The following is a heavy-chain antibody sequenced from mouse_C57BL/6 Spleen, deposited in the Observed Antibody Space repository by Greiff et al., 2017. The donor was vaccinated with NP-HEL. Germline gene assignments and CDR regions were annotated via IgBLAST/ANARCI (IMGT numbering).Heavy chain of an antibody. Sequence: QVQLQQPGAELVMPGASVKLSCKASGYTFTSYWMHWVKQRPGQGLEWIGEIDPSDSYTNYNQKFKGKSTLTVDKSSSTAYMQLSSLTSEDSAVYYCARDTTVLDYWGQGTTLTVSS. CDR2: IDPSDSYT. D-gene: IGHD1-1*01. CDR1: GYTFTSYW. CDR3: ARDTTVLDY. V-gene: IGHV1-69*01. J-gene: IGHJ2*01.